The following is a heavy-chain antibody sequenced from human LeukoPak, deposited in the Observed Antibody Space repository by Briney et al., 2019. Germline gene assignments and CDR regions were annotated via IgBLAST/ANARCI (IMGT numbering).Heavy chain of an antibody. CDR3: AKRGVVIRVILVGFHKEAYYFDS. D-gene: IGHD3-22*01. J-gene: IGHJ4*02. Sequence: GGSLRLSCAVSGITLSNYGMSWGRQAPGKGLEWVAGISDSGGRTNYADSVKGRFTISRDNPKNTLYLQMNSLRAEDTAVYFCAKRGVVIRVILVGFHKEAYYFDSWGQGALVTVP. V-gene: IGHV3-23*01. CDR1: GITLSNYG. CDR2: ISDSGGRT.